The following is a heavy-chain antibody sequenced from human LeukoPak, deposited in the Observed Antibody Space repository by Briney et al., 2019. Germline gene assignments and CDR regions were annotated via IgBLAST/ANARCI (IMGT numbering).Heavy chain of an antibody. Sequence: TGGSLRLSCAASGFTVSGNYMSWVRQAPGKGLEWVSVIYSGGSTYYADSVKGRFTISRDNSKNTLYLQMNSLRAEDTAVYYCARERIQLWLGNYYYYMDVWGKGTTVTVSS. CDR3: ARERIQLWLGNYYYYMDV. CDR1: GFTVSGNY. V-gene: IGHV3-53*01. CDR2: IYSGGST. J-gene: IGHJ6*03. D-gene: IGHD5-18*01.